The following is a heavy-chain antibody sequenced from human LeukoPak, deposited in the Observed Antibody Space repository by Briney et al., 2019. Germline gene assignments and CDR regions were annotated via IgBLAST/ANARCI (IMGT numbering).Heavy chain of an antibody. D-gene: IGHD2-2*01. Sequence: GASVKVSCKASGYTFTNYDINWVRQATGQGLEWMGWMNPNSGNTGYAQKFQGRVTMTRNTSISTAYMELRSLRSDDTAVYYCAREDIVVVPAARDYYYYYGMDVWGQGTTVTVSS. V-gene: IGHV1-8*01. CDR3: AREDIVVVPAARDYYYYYGMDV. CDR2: MNPNSGNT. CDR1: GYTFTNYD. J-gene: IGHJ6*02.